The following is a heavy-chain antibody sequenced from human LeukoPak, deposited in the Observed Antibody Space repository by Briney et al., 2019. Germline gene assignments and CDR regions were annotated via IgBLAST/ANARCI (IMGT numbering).Heavy chain of an antibody. J-gene: IGHJ4*02. Sequence: GGSLRLSCEASGFTFSNVWMNWVRQDPGKGLEWVGRIKSKTDGGTTDYAAPVKGRFTISRDDSKNTLYLQMNSLRAEDTAVYYCAKTRPLDSSSWSHGDYWGQGTLVTVSS. V-gene: IGHV3-15*07. D-gene: IGHD6-13*01. CDR2: IKSKTDGGTT. CDR3: AKTRPLDSSSWSHGDY. CDR1: GFTFSNVW.